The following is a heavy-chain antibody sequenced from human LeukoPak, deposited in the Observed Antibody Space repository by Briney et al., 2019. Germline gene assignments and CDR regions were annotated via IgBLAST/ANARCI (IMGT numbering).Heavy chain of an antibody. CDR3: ARGSGSYHTAYMN. CDR1: GYSFTSYW. D-gene: IGHD1-26*01. J-gene: IGHJ4*02. CDR2: IYPGDSDT. V-gene: IGHV5-51*01. Sequence: GESLKISCKGSGYSFTSYWIGWVRQMPGKGLEWMGIIYPGDSDTGYSPSFQGQVTISADKSISTAYLQWSSLEASDTAMYYCARGSGSYHTAYMNWGQGTLVTVSS.